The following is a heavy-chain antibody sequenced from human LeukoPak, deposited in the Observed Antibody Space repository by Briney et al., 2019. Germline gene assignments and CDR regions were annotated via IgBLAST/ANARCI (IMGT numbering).Heavy chain of an antibody. J-gene: IGHJ4*02. CDR2: ISYDGSNK. Sequence: GGSLRLSCAASGFTFSSYGMHWVRQAPGKGLEWVAVISYDGSNKYYADSVKGRFTISRDNAKNLLYLQMNSLRDEDTAVYYCAAAGDYWGQGTLVTVSS. CDR1: GFTFSSYG. D-gene: IGHD3-10*01. V-gene: IGHV3-30*03. CDR3: AAAGDY.